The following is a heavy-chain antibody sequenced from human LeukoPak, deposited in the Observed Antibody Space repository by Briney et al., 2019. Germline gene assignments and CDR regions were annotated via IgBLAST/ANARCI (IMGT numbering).Heavy chain of an antibody. V-gene: IGHV4-39*07. CDR2: IYHSGST. Sequence: SETLSLTCTVSGGSISSSSYYWGWILQPPGKGLEWIGSIYHSGSTYYNPSLKSRVTISVDTSKNQFSLKLSSVTAADTAVYYCARDSGGIAESGGFDYWGQGTLVTVSS. CDR3: ARDSGGIAESGGFDY. CDR1: GGSISSSSYY. J-gene: IGHJ4*02. D-gene: IGHD6-13*01.